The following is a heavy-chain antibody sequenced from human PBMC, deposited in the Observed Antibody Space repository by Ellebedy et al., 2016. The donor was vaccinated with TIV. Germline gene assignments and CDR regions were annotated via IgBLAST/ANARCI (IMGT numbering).Heavy chain of an antibody. CDR3: ARDMNYYGSGSYYNVDV. D-gene: IGHD3-10*01. Sequence: ASVKVSCXASGYTFTSYGISWVRQAPGQGLEWMGWSNPNSGGTSYAQNFQGRVTMTRDTSISTAYMELSRLRSDDTAVYYCARDMNYYGSGSYYNVDVWGKGTTVTVSS. CDR1: GYTFTSYG. J-gene: IGHJ6*04. CDR2: SNPNSGGT. V-gene: IGHV1-2*02.